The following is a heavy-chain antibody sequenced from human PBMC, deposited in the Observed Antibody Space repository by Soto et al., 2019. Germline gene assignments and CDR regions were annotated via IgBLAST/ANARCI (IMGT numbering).Heavy chain of an antibody. CDR3: ARSQGSSTSLENYYYYYYGMDV. V-gene: IGHV1-69*01. Sequence: QVQLVQSGAEVKKPGSSVKVSCKASVGTFSSYAISWVRQAPGQGLEWMGGIIPISGTANYAQKFQGRVTITADESTSTAYMERSSRRSEDTAVYYCARSQGSSTSLENYYYYYYGMDVWGQGTTVTVSS. D-gene: IGHD2-2*01. CDR1: VGTFSSYA. J-gene: IGHJ6*02. CDR2: IIPISGTA.